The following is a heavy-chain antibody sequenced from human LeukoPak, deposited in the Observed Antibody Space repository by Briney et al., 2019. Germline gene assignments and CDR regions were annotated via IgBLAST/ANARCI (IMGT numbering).Heavy chain of an antibody. V-gene: IGHV3-15*01. CDR2: NKTKTDSGTT. CDR1: GFTICNAN. J-gene: IGHJ4*02. Sequence: TVESLRLSRAASGFTICNANMSWVCQAPRKGLGWNSRNKTKTDSGTTDYAAPEKGRFSISRHDSRSTEYLQMHSQRTEDTAVYYCAWHYSDYWGQGALVTVSS. CDR3: AWHYSDY.